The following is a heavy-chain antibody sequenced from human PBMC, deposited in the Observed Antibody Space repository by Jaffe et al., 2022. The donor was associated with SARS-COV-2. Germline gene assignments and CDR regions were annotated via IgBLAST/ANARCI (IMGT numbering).Heavy chain of an antibody. D-gene: IGHD2-15*01. V-gene: IGHV4-39*01. CDR1: GGSISSSSYY. CDR3: ATPTGSTLAY. Sequence: QLQLQESGPGLVKPSETLSLTCTVSGGSISSSSYYWGWIRQPPGKGLEWIGSIYYSGSTYYNPSLKSRVTISVDTSKNQFSLRLSSVTAADTAVYYCATPTGSTLAYWGQGTLVTVSS. CDR2: IYYSGST. J-gene: IGHJ4*02.